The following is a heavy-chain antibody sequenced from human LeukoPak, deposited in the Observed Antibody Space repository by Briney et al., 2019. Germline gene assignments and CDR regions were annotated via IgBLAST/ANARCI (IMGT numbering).Heavy chain of an antibody. V-gene: IGHV3-30-3*01. CDR3: ARGNQITAMGNY. D-gene: IGHD3-16*01. Sequence: PGGSLRLSCAASGFTFSSYAMHWVRQAPGKGLEWVAVISYDGSNKYYADSVKGRFTISRDNSKNTLYLQMNSLRAEDTAVYYCARGNQITAMGNYWGQGTLVTVSS. CDR1: GFTFSSYA. J-gene: IGHJ4*02. CDR2: ISYDGSNK.